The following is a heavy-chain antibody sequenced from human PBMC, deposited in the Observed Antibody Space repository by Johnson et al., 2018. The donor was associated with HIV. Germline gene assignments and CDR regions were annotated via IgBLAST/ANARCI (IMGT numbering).Heavy chain of an antibody. J-gene: IGHJ3*02. V-gene: IGHV3-30*04. CDR3: ARGGYSGYDPAGPNAFDI. Sequence: QVQLVESGGGVVQPGRSLRLSCAASGFTFSSYAMHWVRQAPGKGLEWVAVISYDGSNKYYADSVKGRFTLSRDNSKNTLYLQMNSLRAEDTAVYYCARGGYSGYDPAGPNAFDIWGQGTMVTVSS. D-gene: IGHD5-12*01. CDR1: GFTFSSYA. CDR2: ISYDGSNK.